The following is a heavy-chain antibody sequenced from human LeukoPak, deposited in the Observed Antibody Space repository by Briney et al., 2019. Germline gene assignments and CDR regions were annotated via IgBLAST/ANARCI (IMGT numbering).Heavy chain of an antibody. D-gene: IGHD4-11*01. CDR1: GYPFTTYG. J-gene: IGHJ4*02. CDR3: ARTTVTNARACYFDY. V-gene: IGHV1-18*01. Sequence: ASVKVSCKASGYPFTTYGISWVRQAPGQGLEWMGWINVYNGKTNYAQKFQGRVTMTTDTSTNTAYMELRSLRSDDTAVYYCARTTVTNARACYFDYWGQGTLVTVSS. CDR2: INVYNGKT.